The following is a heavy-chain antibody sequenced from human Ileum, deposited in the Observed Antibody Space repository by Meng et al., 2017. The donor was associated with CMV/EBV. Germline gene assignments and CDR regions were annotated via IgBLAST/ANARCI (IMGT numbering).Heavy chain of an antibody. J-gene: IGHJ4*02. Sequence: LTCTVSGGSVSSGSHYWSWIRQPPGKGLKWIGCIYYSGSTNYNPSLKNRVTISVDTSNNQFSLKLSSVTAADTAVYYCARGRTAAAYWGQGTLVTVSS. D-gene: IGHD6-13*01. CDR3: ARGRTAAAY. CDR2: IYYSGST. CDR1: GGSVSSGSHY. V-gene: IGHV4-61*01.